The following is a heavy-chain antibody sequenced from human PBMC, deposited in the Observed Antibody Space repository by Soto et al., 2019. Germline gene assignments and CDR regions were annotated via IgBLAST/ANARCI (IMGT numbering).Heavy chain of an antibody. J-gene: IGHJ4*02. CDR2: ISGSGGST. D-gene: IGHD6-13*01. Sequence: VQLLESGGDLVQPGGSPRLSCAASGFSFSNYAMSWVRQAPGKGLEWVLGISGSGGSTFYADSVKGRFAISRDNSKNTVFLQMNSLRADDTAVYYCARHQDSSTWYIYPIDYWGQGTLVTVSS. V-gene: IGHV3-23*01. CDR1: GFSFSNYA. CDR3: ARHQDSSTWYIYPIDY.